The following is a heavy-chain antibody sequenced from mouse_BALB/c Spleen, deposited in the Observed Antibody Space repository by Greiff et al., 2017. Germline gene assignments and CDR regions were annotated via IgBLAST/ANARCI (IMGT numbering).Heavy chain of an antibody. J-gene: IGHJ3*01. CDR2: ILPGSGST. D-gene: IGHD1-1*01. Sequence: VQLQQSGAELMKPGASVKISCKATGYTFSSYWIEWVKQRPGHGLEWIGEILPGSGSTNYNEKFKGKATFTADTSSNTAYMQLSSLTSEDSAVYYCARSLLLRPYWGQGTLVTVSA. V-gene: IGHV1-9*01. CDR1: GYTFSSYW. CDR3: ARSLLLRPY.